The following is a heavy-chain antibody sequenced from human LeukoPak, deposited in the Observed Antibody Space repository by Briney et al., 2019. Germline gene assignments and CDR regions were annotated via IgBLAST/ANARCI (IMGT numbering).Heavy chain of an antibody. D-gene: IGHD2-21*02. Sequence: ASVKVSCKASGYTFTGYYMHWVRQAPGQGLEWMGWINPNSGGTNYAQKFQGRVTMTRDTSISTAYMELSRLRSDDTAVYYCATGGSVVVTAMDAFDIWGQGTMVTVSS. CDR3: ATGGSVVVTAMDAFDI. CDR1: GYTFTGYY. V-gene: IGHV1-2*02. J-gene: IGHJ3*02. CDR2: INPNSGGT.